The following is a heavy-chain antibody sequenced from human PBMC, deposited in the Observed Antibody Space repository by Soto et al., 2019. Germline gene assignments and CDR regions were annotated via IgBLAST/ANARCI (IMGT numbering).Heavy chain of an antibody. D-gene: IGHD6-13*01. J-gene: IGHJ4*02. V-gene: IGHV1-46*01. CDR2: INPSGGST. CDR1: GYTFTSYY. CDR3: ARESGVSSSWAPFDY. Sequence: QVQLVQSGAEVKKPGASVKVSCKASGYTFTSYYMHWVRQAPGQGLEWMGIINPSGGSTSYAQKFQGRVTMPRDTSTSTVYMELSSLRSEDTAVYYCARESGVSSSWAPFDYWGQGTLVTVSS.